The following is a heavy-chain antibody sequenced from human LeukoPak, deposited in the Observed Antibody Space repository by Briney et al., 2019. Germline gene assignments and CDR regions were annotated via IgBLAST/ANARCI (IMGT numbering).Heavy chain of an antibody. Sequence: ASVKVSCKASGYTFTSYDINWVRQATGQGLEWMGWMNPNSGNTGYAQKFQGRVTMTRDMSTSTVYMELSSLRSEDTAVYYCARAASSWTKYLPDYWGQGTLVTVSS. CDR1: GYTFTSYD. J-gene: IGHJ4*02. V-gene: IGHV1-8*01. D-gene: IGHD6-13*01. CDR2: MNPNSGNT. CDR3: ARAASSWTKYLPDY.